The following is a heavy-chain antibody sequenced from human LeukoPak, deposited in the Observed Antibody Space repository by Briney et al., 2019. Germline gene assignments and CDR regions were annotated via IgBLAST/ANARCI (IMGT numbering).Heavy chain of an antibody. CDR3: ARGMYGSGSYSAH. Sequence: ASVKVSCRTSGYSFTGYYMHWVRQAPGQGFEWMGSIDPDSGDTKIAEKFKGRVTMTRDTSSSTAYMEVMSLRSDDTGVYYCARGMYGSGSYSAHWGQGSLVIVSS. CDR2: IDPDSGDT. J-gene: IGHJ4*02. V-gene: IGHV1-2*02. D-gene: IGHD3-10*01. CDR1: GYSFTGYY.